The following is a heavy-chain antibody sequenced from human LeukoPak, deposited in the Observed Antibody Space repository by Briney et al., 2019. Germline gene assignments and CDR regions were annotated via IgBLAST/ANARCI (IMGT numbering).Heavy chain of an antibody. D-gene: IGHD2-2*01. V-gene: IGHV5-51*01. Sequence: GESLKISCKGSGYRFTSYWIGWVRQMPGKGLEWMGIIYPGDSDTRYSPSFQGQVTISADKSISTAYLQWSSLKASDTAMYYCARLLLYCSSTSCPLGHAFDIWGQGTRVTVSS. CDR3: ARLLLYCSSTSCPLGHAFDI. CDR1: GYRFTSYW. CDR2: IYPGDSDT. J-gene: IGHJ3*02.